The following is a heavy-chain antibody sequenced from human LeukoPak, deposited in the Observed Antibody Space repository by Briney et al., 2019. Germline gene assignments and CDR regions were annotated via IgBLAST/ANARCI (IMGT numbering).Heavy chain of an antibody. V-gene: IGHV4-4*02. CDR2: IYHSGST. J-gene: IGHJ4*02. CDR3: AREKGRDGYNFLGY. Sequence: GSLRLSCAASGFTFSSYGMSWVRQPPGKGLEWIGEIYHSGSTNYNPSLKSRVTISVDKSKNQFSLKLSSVTAADTAVYYCAREKGRDGYNFLGYWGQGTLVTVSS. D-gene: IGHD5-24*01. CDR1: GFTFSSYGM.